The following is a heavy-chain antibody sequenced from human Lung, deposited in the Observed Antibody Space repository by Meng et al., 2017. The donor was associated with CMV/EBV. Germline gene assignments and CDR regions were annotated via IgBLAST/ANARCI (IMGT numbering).Heavy chain of an antibody. Sequence: GGSXRLXCAASGFTFSSYSMNWARQAPGKGLEWVSYISSSSSTIYYADSVKGRFTISRDNAKNSLYLQMNSLRAEDTAVYYCARDPFIKAFDIWGQGTMVTVSS. V-gene: IGHV3-48*04. CDR1: GFTFSSYS. J-gene: IGHJ3*02. CDR3: ARDPFIKAFDI. CDR2: ISSSSSTI.